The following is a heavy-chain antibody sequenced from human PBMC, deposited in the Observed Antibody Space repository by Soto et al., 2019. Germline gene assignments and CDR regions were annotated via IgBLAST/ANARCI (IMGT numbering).Heavy chain of an antibody. CDR2: IDDSGGGT. V-gene: IGHV3-23*01. J-gene: IGHJ4*02. D-gene: IGHD6-13*01. Sequence: GGSLRLSCAASGFTFSSYAMTWVRQAPGRGLDWVSAIDDSGGGTYYADSVKGRFTISRDNFKNTLYLQMNSLRAEDTAVYYCAQLCDSSSCYWGQGTPVTVSS. CDR3: AQLCDSSSCY. CDR1: GFTFSSYA.